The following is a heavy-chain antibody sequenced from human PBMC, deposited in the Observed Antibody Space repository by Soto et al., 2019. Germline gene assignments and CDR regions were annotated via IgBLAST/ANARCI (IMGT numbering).Heavy chain of an antibody. CDR2: MNPGSGQT. D-gene: IGHD6-13*01. V-gene: IGHV1-8*02. CDR3: ARMASAGTLNWFDP. J-gene: IGHJ5*02. Sequence: QVQLVQSGDEVKEPGASVRVSCEASGYTFINFDISWVRQAAGQGLEWLGWMNPGSGQTGYASKFQGRVAMARDASTGTSHLELSSLISHDTAVYYCARMASAGTLNWFDPWGQGTLVTVSS. CDR1: GYTFINFD.